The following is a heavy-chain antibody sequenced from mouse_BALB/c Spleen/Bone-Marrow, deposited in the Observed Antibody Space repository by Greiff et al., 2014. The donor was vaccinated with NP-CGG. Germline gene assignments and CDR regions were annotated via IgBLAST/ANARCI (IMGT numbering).Heavy chain of an antibody. CDR1: GYTFTDYA. V-gene: IGHV1S137*01. J-gene: IGHJ2*01. CDR3: ARKHLSNYFDY. Sequence: LVESGAELVRPGVSAKISCKGSGYTFTDYAMHWVKQSHAKSLEWIGVISTYYGDASYNQKFKGKATMTVDKSSSTAYMELARLTSEDSAIYYCARKHLSNYFDYWGQGTTLTVSS. CDR2: ISTYYGDA. D-gene: IGHD1-1*01.